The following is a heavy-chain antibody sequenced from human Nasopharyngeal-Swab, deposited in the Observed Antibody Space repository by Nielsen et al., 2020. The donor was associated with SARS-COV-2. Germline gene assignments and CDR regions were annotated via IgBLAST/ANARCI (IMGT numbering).Heavy chain of an antibody. CDR1: GFTFSSYA. D-gene: IGHD6-13*01. CDR2: ISGSGNSP. CDR3: AKDVSGSTWAGYYYYGMDV. V-gene: IGHV3-23*01. J-gene: IGHJ6*02. Sequence: GESLKISCAASGFTFSSYAMSWVRQAPGKGLEWVSAISGSGNSPYYADSVKGRFTISRDNSKNTLYLQMNSLRAEDTALYYCAKDVSGSTWAGYYYYGMDVWGQGTTVTVSS.